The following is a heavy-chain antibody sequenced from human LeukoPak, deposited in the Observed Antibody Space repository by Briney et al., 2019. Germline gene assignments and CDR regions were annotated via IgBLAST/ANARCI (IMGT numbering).Heavy chain of an antibody. Sequence: PGGSLRLSCAASGFTFSDHYMDWVRQAPGKGLEWVGRTQNKANGYTTEYAASVKGRFTILRDESKTSLHLQMNSLQTEDTAVYYCARGGSSGWSLYYFDYWGQGTLVTVSS. CDR1: GFTFSDHY. J-gene: IGHJ4*02. CDR3: ARGGSSGWSLYYFDY. CDR2: TQNKANGYTT. D-gene: IGHD6-19*01. V-gene: IGHV3-72*01.